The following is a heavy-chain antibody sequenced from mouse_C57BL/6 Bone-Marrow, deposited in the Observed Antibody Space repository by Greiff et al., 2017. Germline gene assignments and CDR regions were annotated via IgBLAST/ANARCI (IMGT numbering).Heavy chain of an antibody. CDR1: GYTFTDYN. D-gene: IGHD2-2*01. CDR3: AREDGYDLDY. Sequence: EVQLQQSGPELVKPGASVKIPCKASGYTFTDYNMDWVKQSPGQGLEWIGDINPNNGGTIYNQKFKGKATLTVDKSSSTAYMELRSLTSEDTAVYYCAREDGYDLDYWGQGTTLTVSS. CDR2: INPNNGGT. V-gene: IGHV1-18*01. J-gene: IGHJ2*01.